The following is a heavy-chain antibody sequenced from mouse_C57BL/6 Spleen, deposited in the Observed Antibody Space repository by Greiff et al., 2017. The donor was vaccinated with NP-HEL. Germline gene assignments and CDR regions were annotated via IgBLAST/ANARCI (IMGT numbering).Heavy chain of an antibody. V-gene: IGHV1-80*01. J-gene: IGHJ4*01. CDR1: GYAFSSYW. Sequence: VQLQQSGAELVKPGASVKISCKASGYAFSSYWMNWVKQRPGKGLEWIGQIYPGDGDTNYNGKFKGKATLTADKSSSTAYMQLSSLTSEDSAVYFCARAYYEYDEAMGYWGQGTSVTVSS. CDR3: ARAYYEYDEAMGY. D-gene: IGHD2-4*01. CDR2: IYPGDGDT.